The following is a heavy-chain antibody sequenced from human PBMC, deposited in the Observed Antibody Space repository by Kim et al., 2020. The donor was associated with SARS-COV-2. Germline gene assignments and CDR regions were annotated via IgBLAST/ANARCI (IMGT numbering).Heavy chain of an antibody. V-gene: IGHV3-48*02. CDR3: ARDIPHFGVVIIGDYYYGMDV. Sequence: GGSLRLSCAASGFTFSSYSMNWVRQAPGKGLEWVSYISSSSSTIYYADSVKGRFTISRDNAKNSLYLQMNSLRDEDTAVYYCARDIPHFGVVIIGDYYYGMDVWGQGTTVTVSS. J-gene: IGHJ6*02. D-gene: IGHD3-3*01. CDR1: GFTFSSYS. CDR2: ISSSSSTI.